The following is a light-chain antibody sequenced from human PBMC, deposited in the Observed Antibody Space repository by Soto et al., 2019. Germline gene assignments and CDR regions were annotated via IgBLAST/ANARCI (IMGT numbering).Light chain of an antibody. CDR2: GAS. Sequence: EIVLTQSPATLSVSPGERATLSCRASQCVSSNLAWYQQKPGQAPRLLIYGASIRAPGVPARFSVSGSGTEFTLTISSLQSEDFAVYFCQQYYDWPTFGQGTKVDIK. V-gene: IGKV3-15*01. CDR1: QCVSSN. J-gene: IGKJ1*01. CDR3: QQYYDWPT.